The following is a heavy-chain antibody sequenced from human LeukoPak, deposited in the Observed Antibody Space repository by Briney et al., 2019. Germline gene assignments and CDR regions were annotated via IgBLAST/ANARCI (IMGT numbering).Heavy chain of an antibody. CDR1: GGSISSSF. V-gene: IGHV4-59*13. J-gene: IGHJ2*01. D-gene: IGHD2-21*02. CDR2: TYYSGST. Sequence: SETLSLTCTLSGGSISSSFWTWIRQPPGKGLEWIGYTYYSGSTKYNPSLKSRVTMSVYTSKSQFSLKLSSVTAADTAVYYCARLVGVTYPVLWYFYLWGRGTLVTVSS. CDR3: ARLVGVTYPVLWYFYL.